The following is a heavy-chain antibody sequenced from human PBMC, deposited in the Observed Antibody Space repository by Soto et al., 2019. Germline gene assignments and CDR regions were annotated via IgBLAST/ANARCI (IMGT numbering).Heavy chain of an antibody. V-gene: IGHV4-59*08. CDR2: IYSNGGT. J-gene: IGHJ6*02. D-gene: IGHD1-26*01. CDR1: GDSIGTYN. Sequence: QVQLQASGPGLVKPSDTLSLTCTVSGDSIGTYNWGWIRQPPGNRLERIGYIYSNGGTSYNPALKSRVSISADTSTKQFSPRLSSVTAADTAVYYCVRQAIGALHGLVDVWGQGTTVTVSS. CDR3: VRQAIGALHGLVDV.